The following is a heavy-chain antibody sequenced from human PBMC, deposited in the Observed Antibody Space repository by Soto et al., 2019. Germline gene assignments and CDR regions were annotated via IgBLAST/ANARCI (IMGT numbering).Heavy chain of an antibody. J-gene: IGHJ4*02. V-gene: IGHV3-33*01. CDR1: GFTFSSYG. CDR2: IWYDGSNK. CDR3: ARAPPNYHILTGPPSDY. D-gene: IGHD3-9*01. Sequence: QVQLVESGGGVVQPGRSLRLSCAASGFTFSSYGMHWVRQAPGKGLEWVAVIWYDGSNKYYADSVKGRFTISRDNSKNTLYLQMNSLRAEDTAVYYCARAPPNYHILTGPPSDYWGQGTLVTVSS.